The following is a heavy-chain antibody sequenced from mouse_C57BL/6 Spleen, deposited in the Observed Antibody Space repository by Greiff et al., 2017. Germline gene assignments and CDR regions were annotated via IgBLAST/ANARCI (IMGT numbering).Heavy chain of an antibody. J-gene: IGHJ4*01. Sequence: EVQLKQSGPELVKPGASVKISCKASGYTFTDYYMNWVKQSHGKSLEWIGDINPNNGGTSYNQKFKGKATLTVDKSSSTAYMELRSLTSEDSAVYYCARYYYSNGYYAMDYWGQGTSVTVSS. CDR1: GYTFTDYY. CDR3: ARYYYSNGYYAMDY. V-gene: IGHV1-26*01. D-gene: IGHD2-5*01. CDR2: INPNNGGT.